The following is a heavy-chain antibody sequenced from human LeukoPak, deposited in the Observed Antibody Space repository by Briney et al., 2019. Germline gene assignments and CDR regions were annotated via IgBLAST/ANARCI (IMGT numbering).Heavy chain of an antibody. J-gene: IGHJ4*02. CDR3: AKDLTWNTADY. CDR2: INTDGRTT. D-gene: IGHD1/OR15-1a*01. CDR1: GFTFSSYW. V-gene: IGHV3-74*01. Sequence: GGSLRLSCAASGFTFSSYWMHWFRQAPGKGLVWVSRINTDGRTTGYADSVRGRFTISRDNAKNTLYLQMNGLRAEDTAVYYCAKDLTWNTADYWGQGTLVTASS.